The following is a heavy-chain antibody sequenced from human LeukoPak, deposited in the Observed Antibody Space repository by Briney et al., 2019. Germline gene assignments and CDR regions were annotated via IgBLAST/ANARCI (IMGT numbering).Heavy chain of an antibody. CDR1: GFAFNGYY. CDR2: IKANSGAT. J-gene: IGHJ4*02. Sequence: GDSVKVSCKASGFAFNGYYMYWVRQAPGQGLEWMGWIKANSGATLYSEKFQGRVTMTRDTSIGTLYMELSSLTSDDTAVYYCTRDGDWHHQDFDLWGQGTLATVSS. D-gene: IGHD2-21*02. CDR3: TRDGDWHHQDFDL. V-gene: IGHV1-2*02.